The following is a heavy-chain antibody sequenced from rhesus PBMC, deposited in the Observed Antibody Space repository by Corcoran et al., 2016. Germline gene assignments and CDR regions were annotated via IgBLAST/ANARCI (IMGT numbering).Heavy chain of an antibody. CDR2: IKGKSGNT. V-gene: IGHV4-80*01. D-gene: IGHD6-31*01. J-gene: IGHJ4*01. CDR3: ARDQGEKAAAGTNY. Sequence: QVQLQESGPGLVKPSETLSLTCAVSGGSFSNYRWSWLRQPPGQGLEWVGEIKGKSGNTNHNPSLKRRVTSSKDTSKNQFSLKLSAVTAADTAVYYCARDQGEKAAAGTNYWGRGVLVTVSS. CDR1: GGSFSNYR.